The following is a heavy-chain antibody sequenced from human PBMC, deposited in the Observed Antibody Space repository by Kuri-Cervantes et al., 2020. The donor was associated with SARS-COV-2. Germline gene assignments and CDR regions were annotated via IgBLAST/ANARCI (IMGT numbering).Heavy chain of an antibody. D-gene: IGHD2-2*01. CDR1: GYTFNSYY. V-gene: IGHV1-46*02. Sequence: ASVKVSCKASGYTFNSYYMHWVRQAPGQGLEWMGIINPSGGSTSYAQKFQGRVTMTRDTSTSTVYMELSSLRSEDTAVYYCAREDIVVVPAYYDDAFDIWGQGTMVTVSS. CDR3: AREDIVVVPAYYDDAFDI. CDR2: INPSGGST. J-gene: IGHJ3*02.